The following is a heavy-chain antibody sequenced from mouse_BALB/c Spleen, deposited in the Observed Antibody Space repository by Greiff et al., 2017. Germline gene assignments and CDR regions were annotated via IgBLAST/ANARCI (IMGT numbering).Heavy chain of an antibody. D-gene: IGHD1-1*01. J-gene: IGHJ1*01. CDR2: INPSSGYT. CDR3: AKSGGSYWYFDV. V-gene: IGHV1-4*01. Sequence: QVQLQQSGAELARPGASVKMSCKASGYTFTSYTMHWVKQRPGQGLEWIGYINPSSGYTNYNQKFKDKATLTADKSSSTAYMQLSSLTSEDSAVYYCAKSGGSYWYFDVWGAGTTVTVSS. CDR1: GYTFTSYT.